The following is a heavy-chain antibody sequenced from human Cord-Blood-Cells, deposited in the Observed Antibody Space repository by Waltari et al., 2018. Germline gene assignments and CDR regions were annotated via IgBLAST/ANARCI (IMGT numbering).Heavy chain of an antibody. V-gene: IGHV3-23*01. CDR3: AKATPQLIRFLEWLFDY. CDR2: ISGSGGST. CDR1: GFTFSSNA. D-gene: IGHD3-3*01. J-gene: IGHJ4*02. Sequence: EVQLLESGGGLVQPGGSLRLSCAASGFTFSSNAMSWVRQARGEGLEGVSAISGSGGSTYYADSVKGRFNISRDNSKNTLYLQMNSLRAEDTAVYYCAKATPQLIRFLEWLFDYWGQGTLVTVSS.